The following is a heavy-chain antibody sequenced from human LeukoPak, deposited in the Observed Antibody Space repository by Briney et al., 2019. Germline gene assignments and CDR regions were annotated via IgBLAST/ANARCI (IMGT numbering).Heavy chain of an antibody. Sequence: GGSLRLSCAASGFTFSTYSMNWVRQAPGKGLEWVSYISSGSTSIYYADSVKGRFTISRDNAKNSLYLQMSSLRDEDTAVYYCAREVSDWRYFDYWGQGTLVTVSS. CDR3: AREVSDWRYFDY. V-gene: IGHV3-48*02. J-gene: IGHJ4*02. CDR2: ISSGSTSI. D-gene: IGHD3/OR15-3a*01. CDR1: GFTFSTYS.